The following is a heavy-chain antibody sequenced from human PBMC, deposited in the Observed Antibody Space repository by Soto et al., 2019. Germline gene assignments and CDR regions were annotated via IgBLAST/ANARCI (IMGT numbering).Heavy chain of an antibody. CDR1: GFTFDNYG. D-gene: IGHD4-17*01. Sequence: QVHLVESGGGVVQPGRSLRLSCAASGFTFDNYGMLWVRQAPGKGLEWVALISYDDSYKYYTDSVRGRFTISRDNSKNMVFLQMNSLKGDGTAVYYCAGGDYGDSIDYWGQGTLVTVSS. CDR2: ISYDDSYK. J-gene: IGHJ4*02. CDR3: AGGDYGDSIDY. V-gene: IGHV3-33*01.